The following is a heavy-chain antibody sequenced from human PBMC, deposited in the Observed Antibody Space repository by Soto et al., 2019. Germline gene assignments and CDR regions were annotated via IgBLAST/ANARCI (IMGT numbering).Heavy chain of an antibody. V-gene: IGHV4-59*08. CDR1: GGSISSYY. J-gene: IGHJ4*02. CDR2: IYYSGST. D-gene: IGHD5-12*01. CDR3: ERQGTEYSGYDLGY. Sequence: PSETLSLTCTVSGGSISSYYWSWLRQPPGKGLEWIGYIYYSGSTNYNPSLKSRVTISVDTSKNQFSLKLSSVTAADTAVYYCERQGTEYSGYDLGYWGQGTLVTVSS.